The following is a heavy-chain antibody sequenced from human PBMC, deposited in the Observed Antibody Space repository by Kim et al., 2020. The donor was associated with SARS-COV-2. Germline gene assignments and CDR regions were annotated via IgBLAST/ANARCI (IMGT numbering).Heavy chain of an antibody. D-gene: IGHD1-26*01. J-gene: IGHJ4*02. V-gene: IGHV1-46*01. Sequence: YAPKVQGRVTMTRDTSTSTVYMGLSSLRSDDTAVYYCARNGGSSLYYFDYWGQGTLVTVSS. CDR3: ARNGGSSLYYFDY.